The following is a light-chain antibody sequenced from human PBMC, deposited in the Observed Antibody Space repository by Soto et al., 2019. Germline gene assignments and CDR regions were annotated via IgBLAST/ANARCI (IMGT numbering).Light chain of an antibody. CDR3: SSYTSSSTWV. CDR2: EVS. V-gene: IGLV2-14*01. Sequence: QSALTQPASVSGSPGQSITISCTGTSSDVGGYNYVSWYQQNPGKAPKLLIYEVSNRPSGVSNRFSGSKSGNTASLTISGLQADDKADYYCSSYTSSSTWVFGGGTKLTVL. J-gene: IGLJ3*02. CDR1: SSDVGGYNY.